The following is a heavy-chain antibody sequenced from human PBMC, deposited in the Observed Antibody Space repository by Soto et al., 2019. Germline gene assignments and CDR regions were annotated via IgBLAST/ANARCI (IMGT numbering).Heavy chain of an antibody. J-gene: IGHJ1*01. CDR2: VSTYNGNT. CDR1: GYIFTSYG. D-gene: IGHD6-19*01. Sequence: QVQLVQSGAEVKKPGASVKVSCKASGYIFTSYGISWVRQAPGQGLEWVGRVSTYNGNTKYAQKLQGRVTMTTDTSASIAYMELRSLRSDDTAVYYCARDNGGWLVSDWGQGTLVTVSS. V-gene: IGHV1-18*01. CDR3: ARDNGGWLVSD.